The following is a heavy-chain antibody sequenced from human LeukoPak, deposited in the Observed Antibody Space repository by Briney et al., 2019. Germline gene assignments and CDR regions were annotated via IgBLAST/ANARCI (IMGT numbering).Heavy chain of an antibody. Sequence: SETLSLTCAVYGGTFTDYYWSWVRQPPGKGLEWIGEINDSGSTNYNPSLKSRVTISVDTSKNQFSLKLSSVTAADTAVYYCARGRRDRYKSGYFDYWGQGTLVTVSS. V-gene: IGHV4-34*01. J-gene: IGHJ4*02. D-gene: IGHD1-14*01. CDR1: GGTFTDYY. CDR2: INDSGST. CDR3: ARGRRDRYKSGYFDY.